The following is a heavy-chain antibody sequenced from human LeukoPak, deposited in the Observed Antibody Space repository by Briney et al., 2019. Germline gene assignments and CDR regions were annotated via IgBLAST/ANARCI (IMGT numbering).Heavy chain of an antibody. CDR2: INPNSGGT. CDR1: GYTFTGYY. V-gene: IGHV1-2*06. CDR3: ARDPADDYYFAY. J-gene: IGHJ4*02. D-gene: IGHD2-21*02. Sequence: ASVKVSCKASGYTFTGYYMHWVRQAPGQGLEWMGRINPNSGGTNYAQKFQGRVTMTRDTSISTAYMELSRLRSDDTAVYYCARDPADDYYFAYWGQGTLFTVSS.